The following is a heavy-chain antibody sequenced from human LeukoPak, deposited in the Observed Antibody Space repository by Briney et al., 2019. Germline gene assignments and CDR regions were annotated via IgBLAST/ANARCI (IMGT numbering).Heavy chain of an antibody. CDR2: ISGSGGST. CDR3: AKNSLYTYYYDSSGYFRFDP. D-gene: IGHD3-22*01. J-gene: IGHJ5*02. CDR1: GFTFSSYA. Sequence: PGGSLRLSCAASGFTFSSYALSWVRQAPGKGLEWVSDISGSGGSTHYADSVKGRFTISRDNSKNTLYLQMKSLRAEDTAVYYCAKNSLYTYYYDSSGYFRFDPWGQGTLVTVSS. V-gene: IGHV3-23*01.